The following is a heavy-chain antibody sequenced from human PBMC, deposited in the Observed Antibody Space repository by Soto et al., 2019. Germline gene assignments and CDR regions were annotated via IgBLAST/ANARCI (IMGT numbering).Heavy chain of an antibody. Sequence: EVQPVESGGGLVQPGGSLRLSCAASGFTFSSYSMNWVRQAPGKGLEWVSYISSSSSTIYYADSVKGRFTISRDNAKNSLYLQMNSLRDEDTAVYYCARAIGGVEWELPSDYWGQGTLVTVSS. CDR2: ISSSSSTI. CDR3: ARAIGGVEWELPSDY. V-gene: IGHV3-48*02. D-gene: IGHD1-26*01. CDR1: GFTFSSYS. J-gene: IGHJ4*02.